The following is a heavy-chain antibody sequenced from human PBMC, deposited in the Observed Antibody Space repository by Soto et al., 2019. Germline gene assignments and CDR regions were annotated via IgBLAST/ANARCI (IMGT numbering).Heavy chain of an antibody. CDR3: ARERAGTTRMDV. CDR2: MNPNSGNT. V-gene: IGHV1-8*01. D-gene: IGHD1-1*01. J-gene: IGHJ6*02. Sequence: QVQLVQSGAEVKKPGASVKVSCKASGYTFTSYDITWVRQATGQGLEWMGWMNPNSGNTGYAQKVQGRVTMTSKTSKSTDYRGLSCLASADTAVYCWARERAGTTRMDVWGPGTTVTVSS. CDR1: GYTFTSYD.